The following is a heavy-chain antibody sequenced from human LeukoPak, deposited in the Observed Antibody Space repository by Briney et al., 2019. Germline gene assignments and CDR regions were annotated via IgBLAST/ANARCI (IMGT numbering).Heavy chain of an antibody. Sequence: SETQSLTCNVFGVSISNYFWSWLRQPAGKGLEWIGRFYASGTTYYNPSLRSRVTLSMDTSKNHFSLKLTSVTAADTAVYYCARTHCGGGSCDTFDPWGQGTLVTVSS. CDR1: GVSISNYF. V-gene: IGHV4-4*07. J-gene: IGHJ5*02. CDR2: FYASGTT. CDR3: ARTHCGGGSCDTFDP. D-gene: IGHD2-21*01.